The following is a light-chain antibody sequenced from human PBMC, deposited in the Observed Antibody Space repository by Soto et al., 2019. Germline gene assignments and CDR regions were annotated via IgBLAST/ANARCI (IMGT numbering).Light chain of an antibody. CDR1: SSNIGDNS. Sequence: QLVLTQPPSASGTPGQRVTISCSGSSSNIGDNSVYWYQQLPGTAPKVLIYRNDQRPSGVPDRFSGSRSGTSASLAISGLRSEDEADYYCAAWDDSLSGPVFGGGTKLTVL. CDR2: RND. CDR3: AAWDDSLSGPV. J-gene: IGLJ3*02. V-gene: IGLV1-47*01.